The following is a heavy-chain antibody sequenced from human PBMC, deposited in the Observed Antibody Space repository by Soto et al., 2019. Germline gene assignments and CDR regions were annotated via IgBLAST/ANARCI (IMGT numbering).Heavy chain of an antibody. CDR2: IYPGDSDT. J-gene: IGHJ6*02. V-gene: IGHV5-51*01. D-gene: IGHD3-22*01. CDR3: ARQMHYYDSSGHGYYYYGMDV. CDR1: GYSFTSYW. Sequence: GESLKISCKGSGYSFTSYWIGWVRQMPGKGLEWMGIIYPGDSDTRYSPSSQGQVTISADKSISTAYLQWSSLKASDTAMYYCARQMHYYDSSGHGYYYYGMDVWGQGTTVNVSS.